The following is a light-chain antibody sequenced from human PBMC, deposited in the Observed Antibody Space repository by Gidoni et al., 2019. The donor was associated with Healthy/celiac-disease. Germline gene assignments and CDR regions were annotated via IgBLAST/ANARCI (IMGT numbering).Light chain of an antibody. CDR2: GAS. CDR3: QQYCSSLWT. J-gene: IGKJ1*01. V-gene: IGKV3-20*01. CDR1: QRVRSSY. Sequence: DIELTQSPGTLSLSTGERATLSCRASQRVRSSYLAWYQQKPGQAPRLLIYGASSRATGIPDRFSGSGSGTDFTLTISRLEPEDFAVYYCQQYCSSLWTFGQGTKVKIK.